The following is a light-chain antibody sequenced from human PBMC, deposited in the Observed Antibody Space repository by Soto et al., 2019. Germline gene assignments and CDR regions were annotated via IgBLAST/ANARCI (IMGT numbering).Light chain of an antibody. CDR1: QSVSNN. CDR3: QQYNNWPPTWT. V-gene: IGKV3-15*01. J-gene: IGKJ1*01. CDR2: GAS. Sequence: EIVMTQSPATLSVSPGESATLSCRASQSVSNNLAWYQQKPGQAPRLLIYGASTRATGFPARFSGSGSGTEFTLTISSLQSEDFAVYYCQQYNNWPPTWTFGQWTKEEIK.